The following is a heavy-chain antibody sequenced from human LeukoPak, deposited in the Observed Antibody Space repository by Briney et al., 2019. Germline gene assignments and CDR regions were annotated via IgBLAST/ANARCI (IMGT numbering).Heavy chain of an antibody. CDR3: AREGSAMVDFDY. V-gene: IGHV3-21*01. CDR2: ISNSSSYI. CDR1: GFTFSSYS. J-gene: IGHJ4*02. D-gene: IGHD5-18*01. Sequence: PGGSLKLSCAASGFTFSSYSMNWVRQAPGKGLEWVSSISNSSSYIYYADSVKGRFTISRDNAKNSLYLQKNSLRAEDTAVYYCAREGSAMVDFDYWGQGTLVTVSS.